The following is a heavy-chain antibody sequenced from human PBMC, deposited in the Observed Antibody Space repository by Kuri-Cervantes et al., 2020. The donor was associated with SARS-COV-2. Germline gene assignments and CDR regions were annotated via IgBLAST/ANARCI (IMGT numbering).Heavy chain of an antibody. CDR1: GFTFSSYS. Sequence: GESLKISCAASGFTFSSYSMNWVRQAPGKGLEWVSSISSSSSYIYYADSVKGQFTISRDNAKNSLYLQMNSLRAEDTAVYYYARGRYDFWSGFFPPTLWGQGTLVTVSS. V-gene: IGHV3-21*01. D-gene: IGHD3-3*01. CDR3: ARGRYDFWSGFFPPTL. J-gene: IGHJ4*02. CDR2: ISSSSSYI.